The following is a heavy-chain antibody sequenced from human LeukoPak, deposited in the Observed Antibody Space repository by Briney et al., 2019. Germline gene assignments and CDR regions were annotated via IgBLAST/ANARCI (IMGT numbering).Heavy chain of an antibody. CDR3: ARGPVEELLHNWFDP. Sequence: SETLSLTCTVSGGSISSYYWSWIRQPPGKGLEWIGTVYYRGSTYYSPSLKSRVTISVDTSKNQFSLKLSSVTAADTAVYYCARGPVEELLHNWFDPWGQGTLVTVSS. D-gene: IGHD2-15*01. CDR2: VYYRGST. CDR1: GGSISSYY. V-gene: IGHV4-59*04. J-gene: IGHJ5*02.